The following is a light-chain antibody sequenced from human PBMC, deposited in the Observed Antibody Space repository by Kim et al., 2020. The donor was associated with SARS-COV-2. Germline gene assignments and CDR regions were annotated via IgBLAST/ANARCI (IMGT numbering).Light chain of an antibody. CDR3: AAWEDSLSGYV. CDR1: SSNIGSNY. CDR2: RNN. V-gene: IGLV1-47*01. J-gene: IGLJ1*01. Sequence: ELTQPPSASGTPGQRVSIPCSGGSSNIGSNYVYWYQHHPGTAPTLLIYRNNHRPSAVPDRFSVSKSATAISLAMSGLRSEDEADYYYAAWEDSLSGYVFGGGTKVTVL.